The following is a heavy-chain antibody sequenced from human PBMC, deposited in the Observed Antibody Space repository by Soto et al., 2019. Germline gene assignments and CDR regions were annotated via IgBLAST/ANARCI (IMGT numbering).Heavy chain of an antibody. J-gene: IGHJ6*02. V-gene: IGHV5-51*01. CDR3: ARHGEHCSSTSCYLYYYYYGMGV. CDR2: IYPGDSDT. Sequence: PGESLKISCKGSGYSFTSYWIGWVRQMPGKGLEWMGIIYPGDSDTRYSPSFQGQVTISADKSISTAYLQWSSLKASDTAMYYCARHGEHCSSTSCYLYYYYYGMGVWGQGTTVTVSS. D-gene: IGHD2-2*01. CDR1: GYSFTSYW.